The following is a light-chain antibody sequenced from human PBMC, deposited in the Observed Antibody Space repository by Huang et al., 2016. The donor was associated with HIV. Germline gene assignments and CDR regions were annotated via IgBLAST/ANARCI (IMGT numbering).Light chain of an antibody. CDR1: QNISNS. CDR2: AAS. Sequence: DIQMTQSPSSLSASVGDRVTMTCRASQNISNSLNWYQQKLGKAPNVLIYAASSLQSGVPSRFSGSGSGTDFILTISSLQSEDFATYYCQQSYSTPQSFGQGTKLEL. V-gene: IGKV1-39*01. J-gene: IGKJ2*01. CDR3: QQSYSTPQS.